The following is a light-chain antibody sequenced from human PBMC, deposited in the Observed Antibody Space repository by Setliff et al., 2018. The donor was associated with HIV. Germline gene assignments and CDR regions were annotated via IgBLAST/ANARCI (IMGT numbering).Light chain of an antibody. CDR3: CSNAGHFPV. CDR1: SSDIGRYNL. CDR2: QAT. V-gene: IGLV2-23*01. Sequence: QSALTQPASVSGSPGQSITISCTGTSSDIGRYNLVSWYQQYPGKAPKLMIYQATKRPSGVSNRFSGSKSGNTASLTISGLQAEDEADYYCCSNAGHFPVLGGGTKVTVL. J-gene: IGLJ2*01.